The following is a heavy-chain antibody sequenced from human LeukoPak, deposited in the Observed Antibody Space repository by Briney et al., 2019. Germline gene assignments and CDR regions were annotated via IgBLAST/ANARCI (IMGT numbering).Heavy chain of an antibody. CDR1: GYTFTSYY. Sequence: ASVKVSCRASGYTFTSYYMHWVRQAPGQGLEWMGIINPSGGSTSYAQKFQGRVTMTRDMSTSTVYMELSSLRSEDTAVYYCARDFSATRWLQLGDYWGQGTLVTVSS. J-gene: IGHJ4*02. CDR3: ARDFSATRWLQLGDY. V-gene: IGHV1-46*01. D-gene: IGHD5-24*01. CDR2: INPSGGST.